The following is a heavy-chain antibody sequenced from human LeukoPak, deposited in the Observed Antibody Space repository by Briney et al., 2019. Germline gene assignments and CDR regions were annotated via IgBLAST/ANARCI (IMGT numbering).Heavy chain of an antibody. J-gene: IGHJ4*02. CDR2: ITGGSTTK. CDR3: ARDGDIAVATAPYYFDY. D-gene: IGHD6-19*01. V-gene: IGHV3-48*04. Sequence: GGSLRLSCAASGFTSGRHWLAWVRQAPGKGLEWVSYITGGSTTKNYADSVKGRFTISRDNAKNSLYLQMNSLRAEDTAIYYCARDGDIAVATAPYYFDYWGQGILVTVSS. CDR1: GFTSGRHW.